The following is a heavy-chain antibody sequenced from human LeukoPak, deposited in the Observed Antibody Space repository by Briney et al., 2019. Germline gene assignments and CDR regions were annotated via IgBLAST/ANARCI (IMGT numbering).Heavy chain of an antibody. J-gene: IGHJ5*02. CDR3: ARDVPGSIGTTARFDP. Sequence: ASVKVSCKSSGYTSRTYGISWVRQAPGQGLEWMGWISSHNGNTNYAQKFHGRLTMTTDTSTSTAYMELRSLRSDDTGVYYCARDVPGSIGTTARFDPWGQGTLVTVSS. CDR1: GYTSRTYG. D-gene: IGHD1-1*01. V-gene: IGHV1-18*01. CDR2: ISSHNGNT.